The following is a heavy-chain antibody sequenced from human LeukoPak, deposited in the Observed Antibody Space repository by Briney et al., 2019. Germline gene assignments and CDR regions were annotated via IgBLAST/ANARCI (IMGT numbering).Heavy chain of an antibody. CDR1: GYTFTGYY. Sequence: ASVKVSCKASGYTFTGYYMHWVRQAPGQGLEWMGWINPNSGGTNYAQKFQGRVTMTRDTSISTAYMELSRLRSDDTAVYYCASAYDYVWGDPTHFELDYWGQGTLVTVSS. V-gene: IGHV1-2*02. J-gene: IGHJ4*02. CDR2: INPNSGGT. CDR3: ASAYDYVWGDPTHFELDY. D-gene: IGHD3-16*01.